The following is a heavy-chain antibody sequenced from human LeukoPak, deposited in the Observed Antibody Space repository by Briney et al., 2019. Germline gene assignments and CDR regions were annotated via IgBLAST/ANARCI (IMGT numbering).Heavy chain of an antibody. CDR3: ARDRGDAGTGY. J-gene: IGHJ4*02. CDR2: INHSGST. Sequence: SETLSLTCAVYGGSFSGYYWSWIRQPPGKGLEWIGEINHSGSTNYNPSLKSRVTISVDTSKNQFSLKLSSVTAADTAVYYCARDRGDAGTGYWGQGTLVTVSS. CDR1: GGSFSGYY. D-gene: IGHD6-13*01. V-gene: IGHV4-34*01.